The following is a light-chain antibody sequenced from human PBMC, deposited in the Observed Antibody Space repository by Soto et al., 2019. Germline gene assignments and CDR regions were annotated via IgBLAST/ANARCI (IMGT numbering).Light chain of an antibody. J-gene: IGKJ1*01. CDR3: QHYGDSPVT. V-gene: IGKV3-20*01. CDR1: QSVNFY. CDR2: DAS. Sequence: EIVLTQSPGSLSLSPGERATLSCRASQSVNFYLAWYQQKPGQAPRLLISDASSSATDVPDRFSGSGSGTDFSLTINRLEPEDFAVYDCQHYGDSPVTFGQGTKVESK.